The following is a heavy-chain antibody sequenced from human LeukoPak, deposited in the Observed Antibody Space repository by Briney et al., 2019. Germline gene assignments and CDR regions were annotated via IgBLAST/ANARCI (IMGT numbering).Heavy chain of an antibody. V-gene: IGHV1-2*02. CDR3: ATTPGGNNLLRYYYYTDV. CDR2: INPNSGGT. D-gene: IGHD1-14*01. CDR1: GYTFTGYY. J-gene: IGHJ6*03. Sequence: ASVKVSCKASGYTFTGYYMHWVRQAPGQGLEWMGWINPNSGGTNYAQKFQGRVTMTRDTSISTAYMELSRLRSDDTAVYYCATTPGGNNLLRYYYYTDVWGKGTTVTISS.